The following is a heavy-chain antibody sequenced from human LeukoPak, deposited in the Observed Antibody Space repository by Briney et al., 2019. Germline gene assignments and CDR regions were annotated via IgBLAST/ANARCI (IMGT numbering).Heavy chain of an antibody. V-gene: IGHV4-4*07. CDR3: ARDSSSTSRSDAFDI. Sequence: SETLSLTCTVSGGSISSYYWSWIRQPAGKGLEWIGRIYTSGSTNYNPSLKSRVTMSVDTSKNQFSLKLSSVTAADTAVYYCARDSSSTSRSDAFDIWGQGTMVTVSS. CDR1: GGSISSYY. D-gene: IGHD2-2*01. J-gene: IGHJ3*02. CDR2: IYTSGST.